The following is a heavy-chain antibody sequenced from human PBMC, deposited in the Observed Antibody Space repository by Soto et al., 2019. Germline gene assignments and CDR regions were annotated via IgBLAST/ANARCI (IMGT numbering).Heavy chain of an antibody. V-gene: IGHV4-31*03. Sequence: QVQLQESGPGLVKPSQTLSLTCTVSGGSISSGGYYWSWIRQHPGKGLEWIGYIYYSGSTYYNPSLKGRVTIALDTSKNQFSLKLRAVTAADTGVYYCATIAPRDDAQRTAIDYWGQGTLVTVSS. CDR2: IYYSGST. CDR3: ATIAPRDDAQRTAIDY. D-gene: IGHD6-13*01. J-gene: IGHJ4*02. CDR1: GGSISSGGYY.